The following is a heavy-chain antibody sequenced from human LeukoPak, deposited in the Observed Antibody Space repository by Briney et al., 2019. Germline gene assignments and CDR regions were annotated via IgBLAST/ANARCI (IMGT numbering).Heavy chain of an antibody. J-gene: IGHJ4*02. D-gene: IGHD5-18*01. V-gene: IGHV4-59*12. CDR1: GGSISGYY. CDR3: ARLGYSYGAFDY. Sequence: SETLSHTRTVSGGSISGYYWSWIRPPPGGGLEWVGYIYYSESTQYNPSLKSRVTISLDTSKNQFSLKLSSVTAADTAVYYCARLGYSYGAFDYWGPGTLVTVSS. CDR2: IYYSEST.